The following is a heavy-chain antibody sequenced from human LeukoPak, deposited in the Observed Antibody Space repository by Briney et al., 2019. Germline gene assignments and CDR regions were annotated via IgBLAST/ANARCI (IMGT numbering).Heavy chain of an antibody. Sequence: GASVKVSCKASGYTFTSYAMHWVRQAPGKGLKWVAVISYDGSNKYYADSVKGRFTISRDNSKNTLYLQMNSLRSEDTAVYYCARTVSTYLVDHYGMDVWGQGTTVIVSS. J-gene: IGHJ6*02. CDR2: ISYDGSNK. CDR3: ARTVSTYLVDHYGMDV. V-gene: IGHV3-30-3*01. CDR1: GYTFTSYA. D-gene: IGHD5-12*01.